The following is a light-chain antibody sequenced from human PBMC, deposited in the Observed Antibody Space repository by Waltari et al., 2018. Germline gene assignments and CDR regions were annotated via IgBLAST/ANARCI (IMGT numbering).Light chain of an antibody. CDR3: SAWDDSVHV. V-gene: IGLV1-44*01. J-gene: IGLJ1*01. Sequence: QSGLTQSPSVSGPPGQRVTISCSGSTSNIGSTNVNWYQQFPVTAPKLLIYRNSERPSGVPDRVSGSKSGTSASLAISGLQSEDEAEYYCSAWDDSVHVFGTGTRVTVL. CDR1: TSNIGSTN. CDR2: RNS.